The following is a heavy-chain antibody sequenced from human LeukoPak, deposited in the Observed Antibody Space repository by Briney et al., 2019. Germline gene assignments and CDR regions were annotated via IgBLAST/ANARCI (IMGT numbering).Heavy chain of an antibody. D-gene: IGHD2-2*01. J-gene: IGHJ6*03. CDR1: GFTFSSYG. CDR3: AKQSSATCYGVRCHYMDV. CDR2: IWYGGSSK. Sequence: GGSLRLSCAASGFTFSSYGMHWVRQAPGKGLEWVAVIWYGGSSKYYADSVKGRFTISRDNSKNKLYLQMNSLRPEDTAVYYCAKQSSATCYGVRCHYMDVWGNGTTVTVSS. V-gene: IGHV3-33*08.